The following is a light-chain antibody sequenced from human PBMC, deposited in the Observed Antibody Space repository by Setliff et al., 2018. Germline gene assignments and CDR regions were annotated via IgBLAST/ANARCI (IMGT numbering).Light chain of an antibody. Sequence: QSVLTQPPSASGTPGQRITISCSGSNPNIGSNYVYWYQHLPGTAPTLLIYNNDRWPSGVPGRFFGSKSGTSASLAISGLRSEDEADYFCAARDDILSSLVFGGGTK. J-gene: IGLJ2*01. CDR1: NPNIGSNY. V-gene: IGLV1-47*01. CDR3: AARDDILSSLV. CDR2: NND.